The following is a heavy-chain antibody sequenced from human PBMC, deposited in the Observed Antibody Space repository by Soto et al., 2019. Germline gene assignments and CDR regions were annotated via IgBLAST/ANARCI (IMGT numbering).Heavy chain of an antibody. CDR2: VYYTGST. V-gene: IGHV4-59*01. CDR3: ARSVAVPGAHIDH. CDR1: GGSISGSY. J-gene: IGHJ4*02. D-gene: IGHD6-19*01. Sequence: LSLTCSVSGGSISGSYWSWIRQSPGKGLEWLGYVYYTGSTNYSPSLRSRVSISVDTSKNEFSLRLSSVTAADTAVYFCARSVAVPGAHIDHWGQGTQVTVSS.